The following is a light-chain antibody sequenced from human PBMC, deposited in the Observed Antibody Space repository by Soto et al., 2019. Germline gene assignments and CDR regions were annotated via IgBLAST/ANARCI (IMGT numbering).Light chain of an antibody. CDR3: QQYNNWPPYT. J-gene: IGKJ2*01. Sequence: DIVMTQSPATLSVSPGERATLSCRASQSVSANLAWYQQKPGQAPRLLIYGAATRATGVPARVSGSGSGTEFTLTISSLQSEDFAVYYCQQYNNWPPYTFGQGTKLEIK. CDR1: QSVSAN. V-gene: IGKV3-15*01. CDR2: GAA.